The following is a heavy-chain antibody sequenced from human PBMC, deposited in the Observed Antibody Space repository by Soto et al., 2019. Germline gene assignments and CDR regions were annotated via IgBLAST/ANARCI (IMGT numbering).Heavy chain of an antibody. Sequence: SETLSLTCTVSGGSINSGDYSWTWIRQPPGKGLEWIGYIYHTGTTYYNLSLKSRVTISVDTSKNQFSLKLSSVTAADTAVYYCARVWGGAFDIWGQGTMVTVSS. CDR2: IYHTGTT. V-gene: IGHV4-30-2*01. J-gene: IGHJ3*02. D-gene: IGHD3-10*01. CDR3: ARVWGGAFDI. CDR1: GGSINSGDYS.